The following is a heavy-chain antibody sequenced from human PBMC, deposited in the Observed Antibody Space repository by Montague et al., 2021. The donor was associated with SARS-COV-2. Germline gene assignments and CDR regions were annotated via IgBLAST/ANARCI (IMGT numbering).Heavy chain of an antibody. Sequence: FLSLSCSASGFDFTSSEINWVRQAPGKGLEWVSYISTSGTLPSYMDSVKGRFTISRDNAKKSLYLQMDSLRAEDTAVYYCASWISGVAGTDYWGQGTLVTVSS. D-gene: IGHD6-19*01. J-gene: IGHJ4*02. CDR1: GFDFTSSE. CDR2: ISTSGTLP. V-gene: IGHV3-48*03. CDR3: ASWISGVAGTDY.